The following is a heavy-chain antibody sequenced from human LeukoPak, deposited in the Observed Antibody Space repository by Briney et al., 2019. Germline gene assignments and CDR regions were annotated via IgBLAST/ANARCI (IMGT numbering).Heavy chain of an antibody. D-gene: IGHD7-27*01. V-gene: IGHV3-74*01. CDR2: INNDGSRT. Sequence: GGSLRLSCAASGFTLSNSWMFWVRQAPGKGLVWVSDINNDGSRTSYADSVKGRFTISRDGAKNTLFLQMNSLRAEDTAVYYCARGGLPGGFDYWGQGTLVTVSP. CDR1: GFTLSNSW. CDR3: ARGGLPGGFDY. J-gene: IGHJ4*02.